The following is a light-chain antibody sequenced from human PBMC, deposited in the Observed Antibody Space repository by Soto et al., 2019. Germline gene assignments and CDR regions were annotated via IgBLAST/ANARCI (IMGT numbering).Light chain of an antibody. V-gene: IGKV3-20*01. CDR2: ETS. CDR3: QQYGNSPT. CDR1: QSVSAGY. Sequence: MVFTHSPFTLSLSHVYRATLSSRSSQSVSAGYFAWYQQKPGQAPRLLIYETSSRTTGTPDRFSGGGSGTDFTLTISRLEPEDFAVHYCQQYGNSPTFGPGTKVDIK. J-gene: IGKJ1*01.